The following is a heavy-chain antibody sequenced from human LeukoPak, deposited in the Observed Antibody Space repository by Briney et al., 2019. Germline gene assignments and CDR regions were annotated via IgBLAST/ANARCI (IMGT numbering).Heavy chain of an antibody. CDR1: GFTFNAFG. CDR3: ARDRAWNYFDY. J-gene: IGHJ4*02. D-gene: IGHD3-3*01. V-gene: IGHV3-48*01. Sequence: PGGSLRLSCVASGFTFNAFGMNWVRQAPGKGLEWVSYIGTTSGAIYYADSVKGRFTISRDSAKNSLYLQMNSLRAEDTAVYYCARDRAWNYFDYWGQGTLVTVSS. CDR2: IGTTSGAI.